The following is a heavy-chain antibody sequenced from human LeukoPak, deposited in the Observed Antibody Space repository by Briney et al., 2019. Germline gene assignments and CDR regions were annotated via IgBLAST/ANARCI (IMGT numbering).Heavy chain of an antibody. V-gene: IGHV3-21*01. J-gene: IGHJ3*02. Sequence: GGSLRLSCAASGSTFSSYSMNWVRQAPGKGLEWVSSISSSSSYIYYADSVKGRFTISRDNAKNSLYLQMNSLRAEDTAVYYCARDRAYCGGDCYSGAFDIWGQGTMVTVSS. D-gene: IGHD2-21*02. CDR3: ARDRAYCGGDCYSGAFDI. CDR1: GSTFSSYS. CDR2: ISSSSSYI.